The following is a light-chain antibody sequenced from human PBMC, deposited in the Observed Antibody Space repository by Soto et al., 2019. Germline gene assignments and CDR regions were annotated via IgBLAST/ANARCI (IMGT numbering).Light chain of an antibody. V-gene: IGLV2-14*01. CDR1: SSDVGSYNH. CDR2: EVT. CDR3: SSYTGTNNVPYV. Sequence: SALTQPASVSGSPGQSITISCTGTSSDVGSYNHVSWYQQHPGKAPKLMISEVTSRPSGVSNRFSGSKSGNTASLTISGLQAEEEADYYCSSYTGTNNVPYVFGTGTQLTVL. J-gene: IGLJ1*01.